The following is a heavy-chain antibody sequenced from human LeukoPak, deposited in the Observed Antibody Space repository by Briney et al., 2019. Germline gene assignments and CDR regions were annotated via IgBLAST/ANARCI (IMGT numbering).Heavy chain of an antibody. V-gene: IGHV3-23*01. CDR2: ISDSGGST. Sequence: PGGSLRLSCAASGFTFSRYVMSWVRQAPGKGLEWVSAISDSGGSTYYADSVKGRFTISRDNSKNTLYFQMNSLRAEDTAVYYCARDNGDSSDYWGQGTLVTVSS. CDR3: ARDNGDSSDY. CDR1: GFTFSRYV. D-gene: IGHD4-17*01. J-gene: IGHJ4*02.